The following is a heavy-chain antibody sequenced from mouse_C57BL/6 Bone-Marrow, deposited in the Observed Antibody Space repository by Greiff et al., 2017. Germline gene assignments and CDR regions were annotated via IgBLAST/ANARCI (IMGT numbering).Heavy chain of an antibody. D-gene: IGHD1-1*01. V-gene: IGHV8-12*01. CDR1: GFSLSTSGMG. Sequence: QVTLKVSGPGILQSSQSLSLTCSFSGFSLSTSGMGVSWIRQPSGKGLEWLAHIYWDDDKRYNPSLKSRLTISKDTSRNQVFLKITSVDTADTATYYCARRRDYGSSFYWYFDVWGTGTTVTVSS. CDR2: IYWDDDK. CDR3: ARRRDYGSSFYWYFDV. J-gene: IGHJ1*03.